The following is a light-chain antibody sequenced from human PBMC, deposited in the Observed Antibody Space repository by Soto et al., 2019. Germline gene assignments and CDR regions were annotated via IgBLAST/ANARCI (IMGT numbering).Light chain of an antibody. J-gene: IGLJ1*01. CDR1: SSDVGGYNY. CDR2: DVT. V-gene: IGLV2-14*03. Sequence: QSVLTQPASVSGSPGQPITISCTGTSSDVGGYNYVSWYQHHPGKAPELMIYDVTNRPSGVSHRFSGSKSGNSASLTISGLQAEDEADYYCSSYTGSSPSYVFGAGTKVTVL. CDR3: SSYTGSSPSYV.